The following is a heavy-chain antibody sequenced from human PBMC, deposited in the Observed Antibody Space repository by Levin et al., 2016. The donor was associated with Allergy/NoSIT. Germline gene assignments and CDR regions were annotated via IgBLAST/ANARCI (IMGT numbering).Heavy chain of an antibody. CDR1: GFTFSSYW. CDR3: AKRGRDGDYYYYGMDV. V-gene: IGHV3-21*01. Sequence: GESLKISCAASGFTFSSYWMTWVRQAPGKGLEWVSSISSSSSYIYYADSVKGRFTISRDNAKNSLYLQMNSLRAEDTAVYYCAKRGRDGDYYYYGMDVWGQGTTVTVSS. CDR2: ISSSSSYI. J-gene: IGHJ6*02. D-gene: IGHD4-17*01.